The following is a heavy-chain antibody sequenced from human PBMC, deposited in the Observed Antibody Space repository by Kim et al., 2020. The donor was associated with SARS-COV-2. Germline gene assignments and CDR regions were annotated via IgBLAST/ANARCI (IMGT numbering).Heavy chain of an antibody. Sequence: GGSLRLSCAASGFTFSSYGMHWVRQAPGKGLEWVAVIWYDGSNKYYADSVKGRFTISRDNSKNTLYLQMNSLRAEDTAVYYCAKGGPYYYGSGSYPYFDYWGQGTLVTVSS. D-gene: IGHD3-10*01. CDR2: IWYDGSNK. J-gene: IGHJ4*02. CDR3: AKGGPYYYGSGSYPYFDY. CDR1: GFTFSSYG. V-gene: IGHV3-33*06.